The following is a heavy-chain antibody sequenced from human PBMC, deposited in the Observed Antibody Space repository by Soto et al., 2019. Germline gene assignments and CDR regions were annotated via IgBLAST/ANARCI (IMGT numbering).Heavy chain of an antibody. Sequence: GGSLRLSCAASGFTFSSYGMHWVRQAPGKGLEWVAVIWYDGSNKYYADSVKGRFTISRDNSKNTLYLQMNSLRAEDTAVYYCARDENYYGSSPGAFDIWGQGTMVTVSS. V-gene: IGHV3-33*01. CDR2: IWYDGSNK. D-gene: IGHD3-10*01. J-gene: IGHJ3*02. CDR3: ARDENYYGSSPGAFDI. CDR1: GFTFSSYG.